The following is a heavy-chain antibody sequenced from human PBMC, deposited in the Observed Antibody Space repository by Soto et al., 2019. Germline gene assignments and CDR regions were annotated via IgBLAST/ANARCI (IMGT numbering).Heavy chain of an antibody. D-gene: IGHD2-15*01. V-gene: IGHV3-15*07. J-gene: IGHJ4*01. Sequence: GGSLRLSCAASGFTFITAWMNWVRQAPGKGLEWVGRIKSKNDGGTTDYAAPVKGRFTISRDDSKNTVFLQMNSLRTEDTALYYCAADLPGHGGGYEFDYWGQGTPVTVYS. CDR1: GFTFITAW. CDR3: AADLPGHGGGYEFDY. CDR2: IKSKNDGGTT.